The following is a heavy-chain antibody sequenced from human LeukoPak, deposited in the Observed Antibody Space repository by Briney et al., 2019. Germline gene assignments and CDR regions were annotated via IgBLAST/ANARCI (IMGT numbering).Heavy chain of an antibody. CDR3: ARGRRDFWSGFWFDP. CDR2: VNHSGSA. J-gene: IGHJ5*02. V-gene: IGHV4-34*01. CDR1: GASFSGYY. D-gene: IGHD3-3*01. Sequence: SETLSLTCAVCGASFSGYYWTWIRQPPGKRLEWIGEVNHSGSANYNPSLKSRVTISLDTSKNHFSLKLSSVTVADTAVYYCARGRRDFWSGFWFDPWGQGTLVTVSS.